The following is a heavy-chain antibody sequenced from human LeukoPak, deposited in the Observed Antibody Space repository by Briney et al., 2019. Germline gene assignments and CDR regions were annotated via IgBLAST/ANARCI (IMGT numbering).Heavy chain of an antibody. D-gene: IGHD2-2*01. CDR1: RGSISTSTYY. J-gene: IGHJ4*02. CDR2: IYHSGTY. V-gene: IGHV4-39*01. Sequence: SETLSLTCTVSRGSISTSTYYWAWIRQPPGKGLEWIVMIYHSGTYYHNPSLKGRVSISVDTSKNQFSLKVSSVTAADTAVYYCARQVCSSISCYVDYWGQRTLVTVSS. CDR3: ARQVCSSISCYVDY.